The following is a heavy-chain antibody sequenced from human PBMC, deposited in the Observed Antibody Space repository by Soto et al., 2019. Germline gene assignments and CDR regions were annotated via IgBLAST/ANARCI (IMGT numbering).Heavy chain of an antibody. CDR3: ARATYYYGSGTSGMDV. J-gene: IGHJ6*02. CDR2: INHSGST. D-gene: IGHD3-10*01. Sequence: SETLSLTCAVYGGSFSGYSWTWIRQPPGKGLEWIGEINHSGSTNYNPSLKSRVTISVDTSKNQFSLKLSSVTAADTAVYYCARATYYYGSGTSGMDVWGQGTTVTVSS. CDR1: GGSFSGYS. V-gene: IGHV4-34*01.